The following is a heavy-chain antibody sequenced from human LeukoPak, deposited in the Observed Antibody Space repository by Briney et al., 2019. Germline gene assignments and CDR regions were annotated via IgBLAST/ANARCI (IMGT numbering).Heavy chain of an antibody. CDR1: GYTFTGYY. J-gene: IGHJ4*02. D-gene: IGHD2-2*01. CDR3: ATLGGYCSSTSCSVDY. V-gene: IGHV1-2*02. Sequence: ASVKVSCKASGYTFTGYYMHWVRQAPGQGLEWMGWINPNSGGTNYAQKFQGRVTMTRDTSISTAYMELSRLRSDDTAVYYCATLGGYCSSTSCSVDYWSQGTLVTVSS. CDR2: INPNSGGT.